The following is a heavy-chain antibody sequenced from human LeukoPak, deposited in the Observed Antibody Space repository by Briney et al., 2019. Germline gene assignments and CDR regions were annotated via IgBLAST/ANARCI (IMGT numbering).Heavy chain of an antibody. J-gene: IGHJ5*02. CDR1: GFTLNKYW. V-gene: IGHV3-74*01. CDR2: ITGDGSNI. Sequence: GGSLRLSCEASGFTLNKYWMHWVRQAPGKGLVWVSRITGDGSNIAYADSVKGRFTVSRDDAKNTLFLQMTSLRVEDTAIYYCARDAYTTTSNWLDPWGQGTLVTVSS. D-gene: IGHD4-17*01. CDR3: ARDAYTTTSNWLDP.